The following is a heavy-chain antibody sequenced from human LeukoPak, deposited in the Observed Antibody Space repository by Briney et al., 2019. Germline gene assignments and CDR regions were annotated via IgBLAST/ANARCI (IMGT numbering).Heavy chain of an antibody. CDR3: ARGMPYYDFWSGYRPYFDY. Sequence: SETLSLTCAVYGGSFSGYYWSWIRQPPEKGLEWIGEINHSGSTNYNPSLKSRVTISVDTSKNQFSLKLSSVTAADTAVYYCARGMPYYDFWSGYRPYFDYWGQGTLVTVSS. CDR2: INHSGST. V-gene: IGHV4-34*01. D-gene: IGHD3-3*01. J-gene: IGHJ4*02. CDR1: GGSFSGYY.